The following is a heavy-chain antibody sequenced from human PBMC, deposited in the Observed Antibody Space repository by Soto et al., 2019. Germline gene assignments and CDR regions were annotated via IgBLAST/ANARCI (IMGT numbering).Heavy chain of an antibody. CDR2: MNPNSGNT. V-gene: IGHV1-8*01. CDR1: GYTFTSYD. J-gene: IGHJ3*02. Sequence: ASVKVSCQASGYTFTSYDINWVRQATGQGLEWMGWMNPNSGNTGYAQKFQGRVTMTRNTSISTAYMELSSLRSEDTAVYYCARIVLSGGAFDIWGQGTMVTVSS. D-gene: IGHD2-8*01. CDR3: ARIVLSGGAFDI.